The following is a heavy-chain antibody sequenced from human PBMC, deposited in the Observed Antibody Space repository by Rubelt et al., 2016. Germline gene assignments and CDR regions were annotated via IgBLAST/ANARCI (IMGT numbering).Heavy chain of an antibody. J-gene: IGHJ5*02. D-gene: IGHD2-2*01. CDR1: GYSFTSYW. Sequence: EVQLVQSGAGVKKPGESLKISCKGSGYSFTSYWIGWVRQMPGKDLEWMGLIYPGDSDTRYSTSFQRQVTIPADKSISTAYLQWSSLKASDTATYFCARENAANWFDPWGQGTLVTVSS. CDR3: ARENAANWFDP. CDR2: IYPGDSDT. V-gene: IGHV5-51*01.